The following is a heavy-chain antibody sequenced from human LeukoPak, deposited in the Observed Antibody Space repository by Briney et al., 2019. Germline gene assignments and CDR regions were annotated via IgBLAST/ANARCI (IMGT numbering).Heavy chain of an antibody. CDR1: GFTFSNYG. Sequence: PGGFLRLSCATSGFTFSNYGIHWVRQAPGKGLDWVAVMWSAGSIQYYADSVKGRFTISGDNSKSTLFLQMNSLRVDDTAVYYCERDPSEYEYNRGWYRDFWGQGSQVIVSS. CDR3: ERDPSEYEYNRGWYRDF. J-gene: IGHJ4*02. CDR2: MWSAGSIQ. V-gene: IGHV3-33*01. D-gene: IGHD6-19*01.